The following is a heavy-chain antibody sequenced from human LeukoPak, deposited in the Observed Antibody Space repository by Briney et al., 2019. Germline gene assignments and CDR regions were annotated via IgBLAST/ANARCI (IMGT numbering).Heavy chain of an antibody. Sequence: GGSLRLSCAASGFTFSSSWMHWVRQAPGKGLVWVSRINGDGSNRNYADSVKGRFTISRDNAKNALYLQMNSLRAEDTAVYYCARVLGSYYDFWSGYHTPDYWGQGTLVTVSS. D-gene: IGHD3-3*01. V-gene: IGHV3-74*01. CDR1: GFTFSSSW. J-gene: IGHJ4*02. CDR2: INGDGSNR. CDR3: ARVLGSYYDFWSGYHTPDY.